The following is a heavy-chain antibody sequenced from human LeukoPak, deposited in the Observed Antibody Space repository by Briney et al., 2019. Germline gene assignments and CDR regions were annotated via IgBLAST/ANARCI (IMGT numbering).Heavy chain of an antibody. CDR3: ARTYYDILTGYSTDAFDI. Sequence: SETLSLTGTVSGGSISSSSYSWGWIRQPPGEGLEWIGSIYYSGSTYDNPSLKSRVTISVDTSKNQFSLKLSSVTAADTAVYYCARTYYDILTGYSTDAFDIWGQGTMVTVSS. CDR2: IYYSGST. D-gene: IGHD3-9*01. CDR1: GGSISSSSYS. J-gene: IGHJ3*02. V-gene: IGHV4-39*01.